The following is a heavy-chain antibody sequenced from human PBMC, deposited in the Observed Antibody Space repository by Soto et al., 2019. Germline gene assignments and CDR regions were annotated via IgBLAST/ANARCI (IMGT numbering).Heavy chain of an antibody. Sequence: EVQLLESGGGLVQPGGSLRLSCAASGFTFSSYAMSWVRQAPGKGLEWVSAISGSGGSTYYADSVKGRFTISRDNSKNTLYLQMNSLSAEDTAVYYCAKDQPTSYNIAARPSYYYYGMDLWGQGTTVTDFS. J-gene: IGHJ6*02. V-gene: IGHV3-23*01. CDR3: AKDQPTSYNIAARPSYYYYGMDL. CDR2: ISGSGGST. CDR1: GFTFSSYA. D-gene: IGHD6-6*01.